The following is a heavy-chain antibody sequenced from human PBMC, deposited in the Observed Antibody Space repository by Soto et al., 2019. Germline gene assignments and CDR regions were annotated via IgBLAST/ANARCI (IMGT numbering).Heavy chain of an antibody. CDR2: IIPISGGA. Sequence: ASVKVSCKASGYTFTGYYMHWVRQAPGQGLEWMGWIIPISGGANYAQKFQGRVTITADESMSTAYMELSSLRSEDTAVYYCARDGGREGYNYGEYFQHWGQGTPVTVSS. CDR1: GYTFTGYY. V-gene: IGHV1-2*02. J-gene: IGHJ1*01. CDR3: ARDGGREGYNYGEYFQH. D-gene: IGHD2-15*01.